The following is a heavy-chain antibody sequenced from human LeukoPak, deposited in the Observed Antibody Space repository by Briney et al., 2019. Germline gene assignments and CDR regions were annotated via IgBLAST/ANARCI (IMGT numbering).Heavy chain of an antibody. Sequence: GRSLRLSCAASGFTFDDYAMHWVRQAPGKGLEWVSAISGSGGSTYYADSVKGRFTISRDNSKNTLYLQMNSLRAEDTAVYYCAKDREYSSGWYPWGQGTLVTVSS. CDR1: GFTFDDYA. CDR2: ISGSGGST. CDR3: AKDREYSSGWYP. J-gene: IGHJ5*02. D-gene: IGHD6-19*01. V-gene: IGHV3-23*01.